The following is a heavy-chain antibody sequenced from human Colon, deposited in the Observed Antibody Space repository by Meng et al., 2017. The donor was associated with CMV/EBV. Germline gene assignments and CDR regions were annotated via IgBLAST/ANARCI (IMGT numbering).Heavy chain of an antibody. D-gene: IGHD3-10*01. CDR3: AHRPYGSGSYFFVY. V-gene: IGHV2-5*02. Sequence: QITVQEAGPTLGKPTQTLTLTCPFSGFSLSTIGMGVGWIRQPPGKALEWLGVIYWDDDKRYSPSLKSRLTITKDTPKNQVVLTMTNLDPLDTATYYCAHRPYGSGSYFFVYWGQGTLVTVSS. J-gene: IGHJ4*02. CDR1: GFSLSTIGMG. CDR2: IYWDDDK.